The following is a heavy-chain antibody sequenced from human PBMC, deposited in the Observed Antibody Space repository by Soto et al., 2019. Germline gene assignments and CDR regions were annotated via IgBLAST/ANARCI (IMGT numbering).Heavy chain of an antibody. CDR1: GYTFTNYF. J-gene: IGHJ4*02. Sequence: ASVKVSCKASGYTFTNYFVHWVRQAPGQGLEWMGIINPSGGSTSYAQKFQGRVTMTKDTSTSTVYMELSSLRSEDTAVYYCARXNYSDSRTYYTLYYFDYWGQGTLVTVSS. D-gene: IGHD3-22*01. CDR3: ARXNYSDSRTYYTLYYFDY. V-gene: IGHV1-46*01. CDR2: INPSGGST.